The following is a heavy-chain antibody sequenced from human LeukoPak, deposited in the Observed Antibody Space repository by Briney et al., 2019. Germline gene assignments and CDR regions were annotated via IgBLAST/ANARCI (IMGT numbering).Heavy chain of an antibody. CDR2: IYYSGST. Sequence: PSETLSLTCTVSGGSISSYYWSWIRLPPGKGLEWIGYIYYSGSTNYNPSLKSRVTISVDTSKNQFSLKLSSVTAADTAVYYCARDTSGYDRFDYWGQGTLVTVSS. D-gene: IGHD5-12*01. J-gene: IGHJ4*02. CDR1: GGSISSYY. CDR3: ARDTSGYDRFDY. V-gene: IGHV4-59*01.